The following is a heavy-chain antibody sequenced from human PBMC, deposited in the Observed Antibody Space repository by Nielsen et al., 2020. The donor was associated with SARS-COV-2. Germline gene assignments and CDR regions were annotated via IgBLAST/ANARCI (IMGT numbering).Heavy chain of an antibody. Sequence: ASVKVSCKASGYTFTSYAMNWVRQAPGQGLEWMGWINTNTGNPTYAQGFTGRFVFSLDTSVSTTYLQISSLKAEDTAVYYCARIRDREGSSWHFDYWGQGTLVTVSS. CDR1: GYTFTSYA. CDR2: INTNTGNP. V-gene: IGHV7-4-1*02. CDR3: ARIRDREGSSWHFDY. D-gene: IGHD6-13*01. J-gene: IGHJ4*02.